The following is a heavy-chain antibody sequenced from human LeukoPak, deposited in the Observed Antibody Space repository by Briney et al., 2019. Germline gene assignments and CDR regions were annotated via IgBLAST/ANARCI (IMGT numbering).Heavy chain of an antibody. D-gene: IGHD3-16*01. Sequence: PSETLSLTCTVSGGSISSYYWSWIRQPPGKGLKWIGNIYHSGYTTYSPSLRSRVTISVDTSKNQFSLKLSSVTAADTAVYYCARETSQKGAHYMDVWGKGTTITISS. CDR3: ARETSQKGAHYMDV. CDR2: IYHSGYT. J-gene: IGHJ6*03. V-gene: IGHV4-59*01. CDR1: GGSISSYY.